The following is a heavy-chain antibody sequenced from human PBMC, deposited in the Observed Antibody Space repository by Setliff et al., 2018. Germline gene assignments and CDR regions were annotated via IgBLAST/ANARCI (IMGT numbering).Heavy chain of an antibody. D-gene: IGHD3-3*01. V-gene: IGHV3-23*01. CDR2: ISGSGGST. CDR3: AKGGEYYDFWSGYPLEPPSYYYYYMDV. J-gene: IGHJ6*03. Sequence: GGSLRLSRPASGFTFTSYAMSWVRQAPGKGLEWVSAISGSGGSTYYADSVKGRFTISRDNSKNTLYLQMNSLRAEDTAVYYCAKGGEYYDFWSGYPLEPPSYYYYYMDVWGKGTTVTVSS. CDR1: GFTFTSYA.